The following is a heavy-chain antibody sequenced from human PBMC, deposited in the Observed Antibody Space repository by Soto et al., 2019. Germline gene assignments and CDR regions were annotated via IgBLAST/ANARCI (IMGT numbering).Heavy chain of an antibody. CDR2: ISAYKGNT. D-gene: IGHD3-9*01. Sequence: QVQLVQSGAEVKKPGASVKVSCKASGYTFSSYGISWVRQAPGQGLEWMGWISAYKGNTNYAQKPRGRVTMTTDTSSSTAYMELSSLRSDDTAVYCCAIGPNYDILAGNYDGMAVWGQGTTVTVSS. J-gene: IGHJ6*02. CDR1: GYTFSSYG. V-gene: IGHV1-18*01. CDR3: AIGPNYDILAGNYDGMAV.